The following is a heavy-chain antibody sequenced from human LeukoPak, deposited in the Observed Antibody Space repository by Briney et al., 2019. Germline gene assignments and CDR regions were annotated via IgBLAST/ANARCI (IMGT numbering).Heavy chain of an antibody. J-gene: IGHJ4*02. CDR1: GFTVSSNY. V-gene: IGHV3-66*01. D-gene: IGHD6-19*01. Sequence: PGGSLRLSCAASGFTVSSNYMSWVRQAPGKGLEWVSVIYSGGSTYYADSVKGRFTISRDNSKNTLYLHMNSLRAEDTAVYYCARDPGIAVGGDYWGQGTLVTVSS. CDR2: IYSGGST. CDR3: ARDPGIAVGGDY.